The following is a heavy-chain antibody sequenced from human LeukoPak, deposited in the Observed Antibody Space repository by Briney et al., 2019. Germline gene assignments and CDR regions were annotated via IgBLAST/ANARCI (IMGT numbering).Heavy chain of an antibody. V-gene: IGHV3-30*18. CDR2: ISHDGSNK. J-gene: IGHJ5*02. CDR1: GFTFSSYG. Sequence: GGSLRLSCEASGFTFSSYGMRWVRRAPGKGLEWMAVISHDGSNKYYVDSVKGRFTISRDNPKSTLYLQMNSLRAEDTAVYYCAKEGYYGSGSFPDSWGQGTLVTVSS. D-gene: IGHD3-10*01. CDR3: AKEGYYGSGSFPDS.